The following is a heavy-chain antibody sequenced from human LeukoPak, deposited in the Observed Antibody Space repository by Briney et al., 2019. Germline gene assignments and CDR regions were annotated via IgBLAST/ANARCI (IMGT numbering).Heavy chain of an antibody. CDR1: GFTFGTYA. Sequence: GGSLRLSCAASGFTFGTYAMHWVRQAPGKGLEWVAVLSDDGNKEYYADSVKGRFTISRDNSKNTLYLQMNSLSAEDTAVYYCAKVGTNFLRYHFDSWGRGTLVTVSS. D-gene: IGHD1-1*01. J-gene: IGHJ4*02. CDR2: LSDDGNKE. CDR3: AKVGTNFLRYHFDS. V-gene: IGHV3-30-3*01.